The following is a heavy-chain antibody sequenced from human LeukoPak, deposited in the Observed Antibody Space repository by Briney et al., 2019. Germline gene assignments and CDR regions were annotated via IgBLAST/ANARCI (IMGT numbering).Heavy chain of an antibody. CDR3: AKDSTTLTLTFDY. Sequence: GRSLRLSCAASGFTFSSYGMHWVRQAPGKGLEWVAVISYDGSNKYYADSVKGRFTISRDNSKNTLYLQMNSLRAEDTAVYYCAKDSTTLTLTFDYWGQGTLVTVSS. J-gene: IGHJ4*02. CDR1: GFTFSSYG. CDR2: ISYDGSNK. D-gene: IGHD4-11*01. V-gene: IGHV3-30*18.